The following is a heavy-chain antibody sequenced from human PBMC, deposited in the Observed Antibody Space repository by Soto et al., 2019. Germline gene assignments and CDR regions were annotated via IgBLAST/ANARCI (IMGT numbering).Heavy chain of an antibody. J-gene: IGHJ4*02. CDR2: IVPTVDTS. CDR3: VRVVAIPGYPDH. CDR1: GATFSSYA. Sequence: QVQLVQSGAEVRQPASSVKVSCKTSGATFSSYAITWVRQAPGQGLEWMGGIVPTVDTSTYAQKFQGRVTITADEFRNTVYMELSSLRSDDTAVYFCVRVVAIPGYPDHWGQGTLVTVSS. V-gene: IGHV1-69*12. D-gene: IGHD5-12*01.